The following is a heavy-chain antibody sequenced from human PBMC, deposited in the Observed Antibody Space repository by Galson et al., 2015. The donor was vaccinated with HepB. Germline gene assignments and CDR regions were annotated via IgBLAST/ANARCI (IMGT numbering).Heavy chain of an antibody. CDR3: VKDRIAAAAMGAGRD. Sequence: SLRLSCAASGFTFSSYAMTWVRQAPGKGLEWVSSITYSGDTTYYADSVKGRFTISRDNSRNTLYLQMNSLGAEDTAVYYCVKDRIAAAAMGAGRDWGQGTLVTVSS. CDR2: ITYSGDTT. D-gene: IGHD6-13*01. V-gene: IGHV3-23*01. J-gene: IGHJ4*02. CDR1: GFTFSSYA.